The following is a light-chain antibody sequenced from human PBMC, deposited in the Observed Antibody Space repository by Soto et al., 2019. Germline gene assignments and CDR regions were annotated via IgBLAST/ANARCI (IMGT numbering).Light chain of an antibody. CDR1: SGYSNYK. V-gene: IGLV9-49*01. CDR2: VGTGGIVG. J-gene: IGLJ3*02. CDR3: GADHGSNCVYV. Sequence: QSVLTQPPSASASLGASVTLTCTLSSGYSNYKVDWYQQRPGKGPRFVMRVGTGGIVGSKGDGIPDRFSGLGSGLNRYLTIKNIQEEDESDYHCGADHGSNCVYVFAGGTKLTVL.